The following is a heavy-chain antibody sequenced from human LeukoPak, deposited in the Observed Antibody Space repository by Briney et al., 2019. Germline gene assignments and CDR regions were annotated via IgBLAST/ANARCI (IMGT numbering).Heavy chain of an antibody. CDR3: ARDLPTPSIAAAPAADAFDI. J-gene: IGHJ3*02. CDR2: ISYDGSNK. CDR1: GFTFSSYA. Sequence: GGSLRLSCAASGFTFSSYAMHWVRQAPGKGLEWVAVISYDGSNKYYADSVKGRFTISRDNSKNTLYLQMNSLRAEDTAVYYCARDLPTPSIAAAPAADAFDIWGQGTMVTVSS. V-gene: IGHV3-30*04. D-gene: IGHD6-13*01.